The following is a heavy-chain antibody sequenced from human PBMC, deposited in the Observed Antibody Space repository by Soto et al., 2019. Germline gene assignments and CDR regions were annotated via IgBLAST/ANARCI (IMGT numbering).Heavy chain of an antibody. D-gene: IGHD6-13*01. V-gene: IGHV4-31*03. Sequence: QVQLQESGPGLVKPSQTLSLTCTVSGGSISSGAYFWSWIRQHPGRGLEWIGYIYYRGSTYYNPSLKSRLTISVDTSKNQFSLNLTSVTAADTAVYYCARAEGYSSSWGLSDPWGQGTLVTVSS. CDR1: GGSISSGAYF. CDR2: IYYRGST. CDR3: ARAEGYSSSWGLSDP. J-gene: IGHJ5*02.